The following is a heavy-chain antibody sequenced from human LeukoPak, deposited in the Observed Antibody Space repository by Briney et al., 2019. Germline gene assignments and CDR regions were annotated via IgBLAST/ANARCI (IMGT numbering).Heavy chain of an antibody. CDR3: ALLTADGWYYFDL. CDR2: IRYDGSNH. Sequence: PGGSLRLSCAASGFIFSYYGMHWVRRAPGKGLEWVAFIRYDGSNHFHADSVKGRFTISRDNSKNTLDLHMSSLRPEDTAMYLRALLTADGWYYFDLWGQGTLVTVSS. V-gene: IGHV3-30*02. CDR1: GFIFSYYG. D-gene: IGHD6-19*01. J-gene: IGHJ4*02.